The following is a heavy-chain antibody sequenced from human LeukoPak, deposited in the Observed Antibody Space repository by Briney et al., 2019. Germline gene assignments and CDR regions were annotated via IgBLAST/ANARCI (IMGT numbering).Heavy chain of an antibody. CDR3: ARDLTYCGGDCYPYYFDY. Sequence: GGSLRLSCAASGFTFSSYAMSWVRQAPGKGLEWVSSISSSSSYIYYADSVKGRFTISRDNAKNSLYLQMNSLRVEDTAVYFCARDLTYCGGDCYPYYFDYWGQGTLVTVSS. CDR1: GFTFSSYA. CDR2: ISSSSSYI. J-gene: IGHJ4*02. V-gene: IGHV3-21*01. D-gene: IGHD2-21*01.